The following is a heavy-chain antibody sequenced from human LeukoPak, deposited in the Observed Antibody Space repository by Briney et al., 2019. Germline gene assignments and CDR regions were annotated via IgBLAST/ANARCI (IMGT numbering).Heavy chain of an antibody. CDR1: GFTFSSYS. Sequence: PGGSLRLSCAASGFTFSSYSMNWVRQAPGKGLEWVSSISSSSSYIYYADSVKGRFTISRDNAKNPLYLQMNSLRAEGTAVYYCARGTRLGKYYFDYWGQGTLVTVSS. CDR2: ISSSSSYI. D-gene: IGHD1-1*01. J-gene: IGHJ4*02. CDR3: ARGTRLGKYYFDY. V-gene: IGHV3-21*01.